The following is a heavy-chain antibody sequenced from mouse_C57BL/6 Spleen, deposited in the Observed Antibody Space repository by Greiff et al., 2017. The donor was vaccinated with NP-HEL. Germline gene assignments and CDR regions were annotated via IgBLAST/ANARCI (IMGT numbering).Heavy chain of an antibody. V-gene: IGHV1-82*01. Sequence: VQLQQSGPELVKPGASVKISCKASGYAFSSSWMNWVKQRPGKGLEWIGRIYPGDGDTNYNGKFKGKATLTADKSSSTAYMQLSSLTSEDSAVYFCAKTAQPAWFAYWGQGTLVTVSA. CDR1: GYAFSSSW. J-gene: IGHJ3*01. CDR2: IYPGDGDT. D-gene: IGHD3-2*02. CDR3: AKTAQPAWFAY.